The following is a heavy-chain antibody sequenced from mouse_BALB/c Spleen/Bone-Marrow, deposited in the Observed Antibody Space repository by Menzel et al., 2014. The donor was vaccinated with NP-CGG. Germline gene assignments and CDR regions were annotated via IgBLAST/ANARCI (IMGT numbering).Heavy chain of an antibody. CDR3: ARHYYGSSYYFDY. V-gene: IGHV5-9-3*01. J-gene: IGHJ2*01. D-gene: IGHD1-1*01. CDR2: ISSGGSYT. Sequence: KPGGSXKXXXAXSGFTFSXYXSSWVRQTPEKRLEWVATISSGGSYTYYPDSVKGRFTISRDNAKNTLYLXXSXLRSEDTAMYYCARHYYGSSYYFDYWGQGTTLTVSS. CDR1: GFTFSXYX.